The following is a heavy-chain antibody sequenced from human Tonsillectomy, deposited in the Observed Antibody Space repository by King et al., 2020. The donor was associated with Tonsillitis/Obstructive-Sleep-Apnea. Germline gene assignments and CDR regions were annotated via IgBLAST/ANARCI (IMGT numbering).Heavy chain of an antibody. CDR1: GFTFSSYS. CDR3: ARDIGYCSCGSCYSGWFDP. J-gene: IGHJ5*02. V-gene: IGHV3-48*02. Sequence: EVQLVESGGGLVQPGGSLRLSCAASGFTFSSYSMNWVRQAPGKGLEWVSYISSSSSTIYYADSVKGRFTISRDNAKNSLYLQMNSLRDEDTAVYYCARDIGYCSCGSCYSGWFDPWGQGTLVTVSS. D-gene: IGHD2-15*01. CDR2: ISSSSSTI.